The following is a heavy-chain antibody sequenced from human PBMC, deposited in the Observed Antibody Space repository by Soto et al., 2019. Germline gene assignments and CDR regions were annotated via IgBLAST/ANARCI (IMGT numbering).Heavy chain of an antibody. J-gene: IGHJ6*02. Sequence: GSLRLSCAASGFTFSSYAMSWVRQAPGKGLVWVSGISGGGSSTYYADSVKGRFTISRDNSKNTLYLQMNSLRADDTAVYYCARDYDMDVWGQGTTVTVSS. CDR1: GFTFSSYA. V-gene: IGHV3-23*01. CDR3: ARDYDMDV. CDR2: ISGGGSST.